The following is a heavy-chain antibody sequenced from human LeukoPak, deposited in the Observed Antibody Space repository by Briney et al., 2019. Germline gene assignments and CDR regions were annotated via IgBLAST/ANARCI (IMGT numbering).Heavy chain of an antibody. J-gene: IGHJ3*02. CDR1: GYTLTELS. D-gene: IGHD3-3*01. CDR3: ATDSGGGTIFGVVVDAFDI. CDR2: FDPEDGET. Sequence: ASVKVSCKVSGYTLTELSMHWVRQAPGKGLEWMGGFDPEDGETIYAQKFQGRVTMTEDTSTDTAYMELSSLRSEDTAVYYCATDSGGGTIFGVVVDAFDIWGQGTMVTASS. V-gene: IGHV1-24*01.